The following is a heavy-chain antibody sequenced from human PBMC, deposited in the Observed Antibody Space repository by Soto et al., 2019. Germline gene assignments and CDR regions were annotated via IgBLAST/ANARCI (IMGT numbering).Heavy chain of an antibody. J-gene: IGHJ5*02. CDR2: INHSGST. CDR1: GGSFSGYY. CDR3: ARVSGMGLRFLEWSRITTFNWFDP. V-gene: IGHV4-34*01. Sequence: QVQLQQWGAGLLKPSETLSLTCAVYGGSFSGYYWSWIRQPPGKGLEWIGEINHSGSTNYNPSLKSRVTISVDTSKNQFSLKLSSVTAADTAVYYCARVSGMGLRFLEWSRITTFNWFDPWGQGTLVTVSS. D-gene: IGHD3-3*01.